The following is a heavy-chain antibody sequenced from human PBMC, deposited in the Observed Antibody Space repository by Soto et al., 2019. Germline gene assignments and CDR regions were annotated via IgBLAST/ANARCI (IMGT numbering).Heavy chain of an antibody. V-gene: IGHV3-33*01. CDR1: GFTFSSYG. Sequence: GGSLRLSCAASGFTFSSYGMHWVRQAPGKGLEWVAVIWYDGSNKYYADSVKGRFTISRDNSKNTLYLQMNSLRAEDTAVYYCARDRKWLALRGIDYWGQGTLVTVYS. CDR2: IWYDGSNK. J-gene: IGHJ4*02. CDR3: ARDRKWLALRGIDY. D-gene: IGHD6-19*01.